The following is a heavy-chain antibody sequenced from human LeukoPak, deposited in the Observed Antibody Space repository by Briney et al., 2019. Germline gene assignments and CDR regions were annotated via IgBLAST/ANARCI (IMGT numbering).Heavy chain of an antibody. Sequence: SETLSLTCTVSGDSISSADYYWSWIRQPAGKGLEWIGRIYKSGSTNYNPSLKSQVTISLDTSKNQFSLKLSSVTAADTAVYYCAKARAYCSSTSCLGYYYYYMDVWGKGTTVTVSS. CDR2: IYKSGST. CDR1: GDSISSADYY. CDR3: AKARAYCSSTSCLGYYYYYMDV. V-gene: IGHV4-61*02. D-gene: IGHD2-2*01. J-gene: IGHJ6*03.